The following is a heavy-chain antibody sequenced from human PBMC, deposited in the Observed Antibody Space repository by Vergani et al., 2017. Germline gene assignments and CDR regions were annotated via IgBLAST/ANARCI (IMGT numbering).Heavy chain of an antibody. J-gene: IGHJ4*02. CDR3: ARAPGYYDYVWGSYRYDY. Sequence: QVQLVQSGAEVKKPGASVKVSCKASGYTFTSYGISWVRQAPGQGLEWMGWISAYNGNTNYAQKLQGRVTMTTDTSTSTAYRELRSLRSDDTAVYYCARAPGYYDYVWGSYRYDYWGQGTLVTVSS. V-gene: IGHV1-18*04. CDR2: ISAYNGNT. CDR1: GYTFTSYG. D-gene: IGHD3-16*02.